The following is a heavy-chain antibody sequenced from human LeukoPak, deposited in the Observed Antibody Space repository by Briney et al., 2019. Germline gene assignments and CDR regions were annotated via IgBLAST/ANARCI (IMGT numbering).Heavy chain of an antibody. D-gene: IGHD2-15*01. Sequence: KPSETLSLTCTVSGGSISSYYWSWIRQPPGKGLEWIGYIYYSGSTNYNPSLKSRVTISVDTSKNQFSLKLSSVTAADTAVYYCARHPVDCSGGSCYPGGIDYWGQGTLVTVSS. J-gene: IGHJ4*02. CDR3: ARHPVDCSGGSCYPGGIDY. CDR1: GGSISSYY. V-gene: IGHV4-59*08. CDR2: IYYSGST.